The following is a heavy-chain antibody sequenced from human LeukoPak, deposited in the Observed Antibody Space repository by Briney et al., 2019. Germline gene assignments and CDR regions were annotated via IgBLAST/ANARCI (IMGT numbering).Heavy chain of an antibody. CDR1: GGTSSSYA. V-gene: IGHV1-69*13. Sequence: GASVKVSCKASGGTSSSYAISWVRQAPGQGLEWMGGIIPIFGTANCAQKFQGRVTITADESTSTAYMELSSLRSEDTAVYYCASSSHCGGDCYFGYWGQGTLVTVSS. CDR3: ASSSHCGGDCYFGY. D-gene: IGHD2-21*02. J-gene: IGHJ4*02. CDR2: IIPIFGTA.